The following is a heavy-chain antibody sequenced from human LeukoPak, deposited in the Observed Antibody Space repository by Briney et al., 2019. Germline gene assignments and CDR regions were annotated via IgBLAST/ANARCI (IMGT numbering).Heavy chain of an antibody. V-gene: IGHV1-3*01. CDR1: GYIFTKYV. D-gene: IGHD2-21*01. J-gene: IGHJ4*02. Sequence: ASVKVSCKASGYIFTKYVVHWVRQAPGQRPEWMGWIKAGNGDTKYSQNFQDRLTITRDTSASTVYMELSSPTSEDTALYYCARDDCGDTCYPGGYWGQGTLVTVSS. CDR2: IKAGNGDT. CDR3: ARDDCGDTCYPGGY.